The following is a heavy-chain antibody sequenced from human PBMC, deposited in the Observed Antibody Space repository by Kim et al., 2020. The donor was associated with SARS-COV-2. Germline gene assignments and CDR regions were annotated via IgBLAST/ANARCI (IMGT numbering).Heavy chain of an antibody. CDR2: IKSKTDGGTT. V-gene: IGHV3-15*01. D-gene: IGHD3-10*01. J-gene: IGHJ6*02. CDR1: GFTFSNAW. CDR3: TTDLTYYYGSGSYYTRTIDGMDV. Sequence: GGSLRLSCAASGFTFSNAWMSWVRQAPGKGLEWVGRIKSKTDGGTTDYAAPVKGRFTISRDDSKNTLYLQMNSLKTEDTAVYYCTTDLTYYYGSGSYYTRTIDGMDVWGQGTTVTVSS.